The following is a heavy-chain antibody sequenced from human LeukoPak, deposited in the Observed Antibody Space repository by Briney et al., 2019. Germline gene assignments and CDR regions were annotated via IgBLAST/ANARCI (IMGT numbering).Heavy chain of an antibody. Sequence: GESLKISFKTSGSSFTTYWIGWVRQMPGKGLEWMGIIYPGDSDTRYSPSFQGQVTISADKSISTAYLKWSSLKASDTDMYYCARHWSYGGNSRKLKGIDYWGQGTLVTVSS. J-gene: IGHJ4*02. D-gene: IGHD4-23*01. CDR2: IYPGDSDT. CDR3: ARHWSYGGNSRKLKGIDY. CDR1: GSSFTTYW. V-gene: IGHV5-51*01.